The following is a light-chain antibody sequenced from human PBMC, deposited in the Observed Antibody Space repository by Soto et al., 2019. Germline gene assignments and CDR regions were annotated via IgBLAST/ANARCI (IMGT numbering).Light chain of an antibody. J-gene: IGLJ3*02. CDR2: GNS. CDR1: SSNIGAGYD. CDR3: QSYDSSLSGSV. Sequence: QSVLTQPPSPPRAPGQRVTISCTGSSSNIGAGYDVHWYQQLPGTAPKLLIYGNSNRPSGVPDRFSGSKSGTSASLAITGLQAEDEADYYCQSYDSSLSGSVFGGGTKLTVL. V-gene: IGLV1-40*01.